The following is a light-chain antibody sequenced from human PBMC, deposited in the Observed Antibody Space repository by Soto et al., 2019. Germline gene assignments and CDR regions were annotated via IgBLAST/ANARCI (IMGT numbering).Light chain of an antibody. CDR3: QQSYTTAYT. CDR2: TTS. J-gene: IGKJ2*01. CDR1: QSTISY. Sequence: DIQMTQSPSSLSASVGDRVTITCRASQSTISYLNWFQQKPGKAPNLLIYTTSNLQSGVPSRFSGSGSGTDFTLTISSLQPEDFATYYCQQSYTTAYTFGQGTKLEIE. V-gene: IGKV1-39*01.